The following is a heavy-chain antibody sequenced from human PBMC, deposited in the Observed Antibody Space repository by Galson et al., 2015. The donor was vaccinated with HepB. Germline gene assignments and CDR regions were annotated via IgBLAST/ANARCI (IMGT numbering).Heavy chain of an antibody. D-gene: IGHD6-19*01. CDR1: GGSISSSSYY. J-gene: IGHJ4*02. Sequence: ETLSLTCTVSGGSISSSSYYWGWIRQPPGKGLEWIGSIYYSGSTNYNPSLKSRVTISVDTSKNQFSLKLSSVTAADTAVYYCARVVRAQLTGYSSGWYLPRGYYFDYWGQGTLVTVSS. V-gene: IGHV4-39*07. CDR3: ARVVRAQLTGYSSGWYLPRGYYFDY. CDR2: IYYSGST.